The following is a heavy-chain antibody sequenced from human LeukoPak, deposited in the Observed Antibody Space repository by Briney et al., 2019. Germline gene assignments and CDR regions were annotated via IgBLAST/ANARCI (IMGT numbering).Heavy chain of an antibody. CDR3: ASRRNYFDY. CDR2: IYHTGST. CDR1: GGSISGSNW. J-gene: IGHJ4*02. V-gene: IGHV4-4*02. Sequence: PSETLSLTCAVSGGSISGSNWWSWVRQPPGKGLEWIGQIYHTGSTNYNPSLKSRVTISLDKSKNQFSLKLSSVTAADTAVYYCASRRNYFDYWGQGTLVTVSS.